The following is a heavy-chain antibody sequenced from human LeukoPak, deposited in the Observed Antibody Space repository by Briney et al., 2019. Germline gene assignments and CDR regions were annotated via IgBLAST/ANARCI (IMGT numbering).Heavy chain of an antibody. D-gene: IGHD5-18*01. J-gene: IGHJ6*03. Sequence: GGSLRLSCAASGFTFSSYSMNWVRQAPGKGLEWVSSISSSSSYIYYADSVKGRFTISRDNAKNSLYLQMNSLRAVDTAVYYCAKERGYSYGPLDYYYYMDVWGKGTTVTVSS. CDR3: AKERGYSYGPLDYYYYMDV. CDR2: ISSSSSYI. CDR1: GFTFSSYS. V-gene: IGHV3-21*01.